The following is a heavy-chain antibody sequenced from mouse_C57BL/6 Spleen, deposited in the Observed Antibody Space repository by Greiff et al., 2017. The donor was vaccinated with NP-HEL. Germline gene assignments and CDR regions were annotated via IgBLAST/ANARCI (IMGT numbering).Heavy chain of an antibody. V-gene: IGHV1-26*01. CDR3: ASGGGYDWFAY. D-gene: IGHD2-2*01. CDR2: INPNNGGT. J-gene: IGHJ3*01. Sequence: EVQLQQSGPELVKPGASVKISCKASGYTFTDYYMNWVKQSHGKSLEWIGDINPNNGGTSYNQKFKGKATLTVDKSSSTAYMWLRSLTSEDSAVYYCASGGGYDWFAYWGQGTLVTVSA. CDR1: GYTFTDYY.